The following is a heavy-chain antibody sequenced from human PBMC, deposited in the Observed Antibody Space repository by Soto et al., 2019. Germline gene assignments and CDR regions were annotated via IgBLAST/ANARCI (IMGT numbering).Heavy chain of an antibody. J-gene: IGHJ5*02. V-gene: IGHV3-48*03. Sequence: GGSLRLSCAASGFIFNTFEMNWFRRAPGKGLEWVSYISSSGDTIYYADSVKGRFTISRDNAKNSLFLQMSSLRVEDTAVYYCARQGTPYNWCDPWGPGTMGTVSA. CDR3: ARQGTPYNWCDP. CDR1: GFIFNTFE. CDR2: ISSSGDTI.